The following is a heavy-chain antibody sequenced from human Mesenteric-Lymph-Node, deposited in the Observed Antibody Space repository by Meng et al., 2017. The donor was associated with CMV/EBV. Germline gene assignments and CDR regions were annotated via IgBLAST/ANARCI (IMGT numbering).Heavy chain of an antibody. CDR1: GGTFSSYA. V-gene: IGHV1-69*05. CDR3: ARGLGYCSSTSCSYGY. J-gene: IGHJ4*02. D-gene: IGHD2-2*01. Sequence: SGGTFSSYAISCVRQAPGQGLEWMGGIIPIFGTANYAQKFQGRVTITTDESTSTAYMELSSLRSEDTAVYYCARGLGYCSSTSCSYGYWGQGTLVTVSS. CDR2: IIPIFGTA.